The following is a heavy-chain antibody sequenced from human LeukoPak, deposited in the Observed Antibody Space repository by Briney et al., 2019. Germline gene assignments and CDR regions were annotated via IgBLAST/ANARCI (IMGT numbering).Heavy chain of an antibody. CDR1: GDSITNSY. CDR3: AKRIIEARENGDSNWLDP. V-gene: IGHV4-59*08. CDR2: ISYGGST. Sequence: SETLSFTCTVSGDSITNSYWNWIRQPPGRGLEWIGRISYGGSTNYNPSLKSRVIISRDTSKNQFSLELTSVTAADTAIYYCAKRIIEARENGDSNWLDPWGQGTLVTVSS. J-gene: IGHJ5*01. D-gene: IGHD4-17*01.